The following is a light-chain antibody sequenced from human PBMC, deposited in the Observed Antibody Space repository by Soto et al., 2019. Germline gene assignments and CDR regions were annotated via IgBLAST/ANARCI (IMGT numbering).Light chain of an antibody. J-gene: IGKJ3*01. CDR1: ESVHRN. V-gene: IGKV3-15*01. Sequence: EVVMTQSPATLSVSPGKRVTLSCRASESVHRNLAWYQQKPGQGPSLLIYYASTRATGVPDRFTGSGSGTEFTLTISSLQSEDFGVYHCQHYSNWPPTFGLGTKVEIK. CDR3: QHYSNWPPT. CDR2: YAS.